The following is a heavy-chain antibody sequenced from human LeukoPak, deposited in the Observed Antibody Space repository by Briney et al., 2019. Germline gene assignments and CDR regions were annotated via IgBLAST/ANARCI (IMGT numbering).Heavy chain of an antibody. D-gene: IGHD5-18*01. CDR2: INTNTGNP. CDR3: ARDLRGYSYGFYYFDY. V-gene: IGHV7-4-1*02. Sequence: GASVKVSCKASGYTFTYYGLNWVRQAPGQGLEWMGWINTNTGNPTYAQGFTGRFVFSLDTSVSTAYLQISSLKAEDTAVYYCARDLRGYSYGFYYFDYWGQGTLVTVSS. J-gene: IGHJ4*02. CDR1: GYTFTYYG.